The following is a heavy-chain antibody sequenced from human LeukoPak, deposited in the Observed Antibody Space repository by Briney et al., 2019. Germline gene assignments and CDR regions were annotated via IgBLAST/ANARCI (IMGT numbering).Heavy chain of an antibody. CDR2: IYYSGST. D-gene: IGHD1-7*01. Sequence: PSETLSLTCTVSGGSVSSATYYWSWIRQPPGKGLEWIGYIYYSGSTNYNPSLKSRVTMSVDTSNNQFSLKLTSVTAADTAVYYCAREENYNVDYWGQGTLVTVSS. V-gene: IGHV4-61*01. CDR3: AREENYNVDY. J-gene: IGHJ4*02. CDR1: GGSVSSATYY.